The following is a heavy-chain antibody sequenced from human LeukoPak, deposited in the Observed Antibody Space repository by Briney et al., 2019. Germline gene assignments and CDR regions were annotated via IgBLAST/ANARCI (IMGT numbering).Heavy chain of an antibody. Sequence: PWASVKVSCKASGYTFTSYGISWVRQGPGQGLEWMGWISTYTGNTNYAQKLQGRVTMTTDTSTSTAYMELRSLRSGDTAVYYCARGEEDSYGHPYYFDYWGQGTLVTVSS. CDR2: ISTYTGNT. D-gene: IGHD5-18*01. CDR1: GYTFTSYG. V-gene: IGHV1-18*01. CDR3: ARGEEDSYGHPYYFDY. J-gene: IGHJ4*02.